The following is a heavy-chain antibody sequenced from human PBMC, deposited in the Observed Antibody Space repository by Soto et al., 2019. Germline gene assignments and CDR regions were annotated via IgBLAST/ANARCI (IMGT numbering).Heavy chain of an antibody. D-gene: IGHD3-3*01. J-gene: IGHJ5*02. CDR2: IYSSGST. CDR1: GGAISTYY. V-gene: IGHV4-4*07. CDR3: ARGQRFSDWFDP. Sequence: SETLSLTCTVSGGAISTYYWTWFRQPAGSGLEGIGRIYSSGSTKYNPSLQSRVTMSLDTSNNQFSLRLTSVTAADTAVYYCARGQRFSDWFDPWGQGTLVTVS.